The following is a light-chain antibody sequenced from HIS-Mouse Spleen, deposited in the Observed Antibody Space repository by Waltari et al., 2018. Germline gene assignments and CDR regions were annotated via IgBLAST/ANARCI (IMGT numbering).Light chain of an antibody. CDR3: QQFNSYPVT. Sequence: AIQLTQSPSSLCASVGDSVTITCRARQGISSALAWYQQKPGNAPKLLIYDASSLESGVPSRFSGSGSGTDFTLTISSLQPEDFATYYCQQFNSYPVTFGQGTRLEIK. V-gene: IGKV1-13*02. J-gene: IGKJ5*01. CDR2: DAS. CDR1: QGISSA.